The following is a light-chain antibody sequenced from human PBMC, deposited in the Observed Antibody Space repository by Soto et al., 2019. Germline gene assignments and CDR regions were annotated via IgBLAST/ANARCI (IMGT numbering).Light chain of an antibody. J-gene: IGLJ2*01. V-gene: IGLV3-21*02. CDR2: DDT. CDR3: QVWDIITYHVV. Sequence: SYELTQPPSVSVAPEQTAKITCAGDNIDTKSMHWYQQRPGQAPVLVVHDDTDRAAGIPERFSGSKSGGTATLTISRVEAGDEADYYCQVWDIITYHVVFGGGTKLTVL. CDR1: NIDTKS.